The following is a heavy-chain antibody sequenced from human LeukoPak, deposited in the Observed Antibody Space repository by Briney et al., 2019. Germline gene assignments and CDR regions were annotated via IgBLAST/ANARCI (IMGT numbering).Heavy chain of an antibody. CDR2: ISSSGSTI. J-gene: IGHJ4*02. Sequence: GGSLRLSCAASEFTFSNYAMSWIRQAPGKGMEWVSYISSSGSTIYYADSVKGRFTISRDNAKNSLYLQMNSLRAEDTAVYYCARDIRVVVPAAPDYWGQGTLVTVSS. CDR3: ARDIRVVVPAAPDY. D-gene: IGHD2-2*01. V-gene: IGHV3-11*04. CDR1: EFTFSNYA.